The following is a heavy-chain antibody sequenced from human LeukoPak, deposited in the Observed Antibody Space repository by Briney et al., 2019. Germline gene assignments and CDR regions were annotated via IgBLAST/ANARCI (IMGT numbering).Heavy chain of an antibody. CDR3: ARRFGTEKYQPIDY. CDR1: GYTFTGYY. Sequence: ASVKVSCKASGYTFTGYYIHWVRQAPGQGLEWMAWINPNSGDTNFAQKFQGRVTLTRDTSITTAYMELSRLTSDDTAVYYCARRFGTEKYQPIDYWGQGTLVTVSS. D-gene: IGHD2-2*01. CDR2: INPNSGDT. V-gene: IGHV1-2*02. J-gene: IGHJ4*02.